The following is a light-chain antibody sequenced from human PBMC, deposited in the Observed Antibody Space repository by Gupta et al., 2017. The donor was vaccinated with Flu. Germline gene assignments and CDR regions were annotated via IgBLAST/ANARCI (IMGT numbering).Light chain of an antibody. J-gene: IGLJ2*01. CDR3: CSYAGSSTFVV. V-gene: IGLV2-23*03. CDR2: EGS. Sequence: QSALTQPASVSGSPGQSITISCTGTSSDVGSYNLVSWYQQHPGKAPKLMIHEGSKRPSGVSSRFSGSKSGNTASLTISGLQAEDEADYYCCSYAGSSTFVVFGGGTKLTVL. CDR1: SSDVGSYNL.